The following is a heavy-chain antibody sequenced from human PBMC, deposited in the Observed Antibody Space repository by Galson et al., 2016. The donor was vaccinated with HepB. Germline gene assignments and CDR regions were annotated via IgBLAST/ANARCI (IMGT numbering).Heavy chain of an antibody. Sequence: SETLSLTCAVSGGSISSSNWWSWVRQPPGKGLEWIGEIYHSGSTNYNPSLQSRVTISMDKSKNQFSLKLRSVTAADTAVYFCARDKDYENSDYWVAPFDYWGQGTLVTVSS. D-gene: IGHD3-22*01. V-gene: IGHV4-4*02. CDR1: GGSISSSNW. J-gene: IGHJ4*02. CDR2: IYHSGST. CDR3: ARDKDYENSDYWVAPFDY.